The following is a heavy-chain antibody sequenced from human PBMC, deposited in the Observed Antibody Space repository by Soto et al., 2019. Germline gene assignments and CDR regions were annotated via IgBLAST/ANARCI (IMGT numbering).Heavy chain of an antibody. Sequence: SETLSLTCSVSGDSISTVDYFWAWIRQPPGQALEYIGYIYKSTTTYYNPSFESRVAISLDTSKSQFSLTVTSVTAADTAVYFCARGRYCLTGRCFPNWFDSWGQGTLVTVPQ. CDR3: ARGRYCLTGRCFPNWFDS. CDR2: IYKSTTT. CDR1: GDSISTVDYF. V-gene: IGHV4-30-4*01. J-gene: IGHJ5*01. D-gene: IGHD2-15*01.